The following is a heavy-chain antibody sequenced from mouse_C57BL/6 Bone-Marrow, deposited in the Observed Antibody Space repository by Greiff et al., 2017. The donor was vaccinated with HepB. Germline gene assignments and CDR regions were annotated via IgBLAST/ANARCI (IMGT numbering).Heavy chain of an antibody. J-gene: IGHJ4*01. CDR3: ARSTMTTVVACDAMDY. Sequence: QVQLQQPGAELVKPGASVKMSCKASGYTFTSYWITWVKQRPGQGLEWIGDIYPGSGSTNYNEKFKSKATLTVDTSSSTAYMQLSSLTSEDSAVYYCARSTMTTVVACDAMDYWGQGTSVTVSS. CDR1: GYTFTSYW. V-gene: IGHV1-55*01. CDR2: IYPGSGST. D-gene: IGHD1-1*01.